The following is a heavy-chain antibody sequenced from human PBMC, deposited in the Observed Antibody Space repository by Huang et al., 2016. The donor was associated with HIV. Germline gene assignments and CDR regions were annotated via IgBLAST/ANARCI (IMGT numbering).Heavy chain of an antibody. CDR3: ARDLGTTVVPDGMDV. CDR2: ISPSYGYT. D-gene: IGHD4-17*01. J-gene: IGHJ6*02. CDR1: GYTFISYG. V-gene: IGHV1-18*04. Sequence: QVQLVQSGAEVKKPGASVKVSCRASGYTFISYGITWVRQAPGQGLEWMGWISPSYGYTNYAQQFQGRFTMTTYTSTNTVYMEVRSLRSDDTAVYYCARDLGTTVVPDGMDVWGQGTTVTVSS.